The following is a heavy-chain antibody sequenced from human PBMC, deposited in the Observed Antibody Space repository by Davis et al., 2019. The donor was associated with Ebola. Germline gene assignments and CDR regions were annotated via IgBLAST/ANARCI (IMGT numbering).Heavy chain of an antibody. J-gene: IGHJ5*02. CDR1: GFTFDDYG. CDR3: AKDKGFWVPPDWFGP. D-gene: IGHD3-16*01. V-gene: IGHV3-23*01. CDR2: ISGSGKTT. Sequence: GGSLRLSCAASGFTFDDYGMSWVRQAPGKGLEWVACISGSGKTTYYADSVEGRFNISRDNSKNTLSLLMNSVRGEDSAVYYCAKDKGFWVPPDWFGPWGQGVQVTVSS.